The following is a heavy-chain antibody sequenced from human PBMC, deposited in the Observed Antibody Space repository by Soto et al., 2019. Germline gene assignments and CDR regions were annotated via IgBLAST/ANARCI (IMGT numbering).Heavy chain of an antibody. V-gene: IGHV3-23*01. Sequence: PGGSLRLSCAASGFNFSNYAMSWVRQAPGKGLEWVAAISDNSFSSYYVDSLRGRFSIPRDNSKNTLYLQLTSLRAEDTAVYFCARHYISGSYRSFAYFKHWGQGTLVTAPQ. CDR2: ISDNSFSS. CDR1: GFNFSNYA. J-gene: IGHJ1*01. D-gene: IGHD3-16*02. CDR3: ARHYISGSYRSFAYFKH.